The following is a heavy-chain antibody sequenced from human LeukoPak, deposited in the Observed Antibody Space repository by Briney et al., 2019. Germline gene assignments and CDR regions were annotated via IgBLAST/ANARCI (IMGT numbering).Heavy chain of an antibody. Sequence: GGSLRLSCAASGFTFSSYGMSWVRQAPGKGLEWVSTMSGSGDTIYYADSVKGRFTISRDNSKNTLYLQMNSLRAEDTALYYCAKLEGYCSSSTCHGNWYFDRWGRGTLVTVSS. CDR2: MSGSGDTI. CDR1: GFTFSSYG. J-gene: IGHJ2*01. CDR3: AKLEGYCSSSTCHGNWYFDR. D-gene: IGHD2-2*01. V-gene: IGHV3-23*01.